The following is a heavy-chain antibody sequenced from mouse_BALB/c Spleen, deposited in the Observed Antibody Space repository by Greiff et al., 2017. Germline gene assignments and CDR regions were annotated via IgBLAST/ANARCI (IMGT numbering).Heavy chain of an antibody. J-gene: IGHJ2*01. CDR3: ARIYYRYDGDY. Sequence: VQLQQSGAELMKPGASVKISCKATGYTFSSYWIEWVKQRPGHGLEWIGEILPGSGSTNYNEKFKGKATFTADTSSNTAYMQLSSLTSEDSAVYYCARIYYRYDGDYWGQGTTLTVSS. CDR1: GYTFSSYW. V-gene: IGHV1-9*01. CDR2: ILPGSGST. D-gene: IGHD2-14*01.